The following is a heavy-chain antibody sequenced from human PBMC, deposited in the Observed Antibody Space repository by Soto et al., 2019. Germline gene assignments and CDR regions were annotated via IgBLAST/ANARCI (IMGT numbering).Heavy chain of an antibody. Sequence: PSETLSLTCTVSGGSISKYYLSWIRQPPGKGLEWIGEIYHSGSTNYNPSLKSRVTISVDKSKNQISMKLTSVTAADAAVYFCAGSVTLVRGPYYYWGQGTLLTVSS. CDR3: AGSVTLVRGPYYY. V-gene: IGHV4-59*12. CDR1: GGSISKYY. J-gene: IGHJ4*02. CDR2: IYHSGST. D-gene: IGHD3-10*01.